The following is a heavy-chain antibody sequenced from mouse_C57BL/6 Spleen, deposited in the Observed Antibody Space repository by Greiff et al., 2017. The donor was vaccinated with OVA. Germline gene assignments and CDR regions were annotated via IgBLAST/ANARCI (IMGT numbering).Heavy chain of an antibody. Sequence: QVQLKESGAELVRPGASVTLSCKASGYTFTDYEMHWVKQTPVHGLEWIGAIDPETGGTAYNQKFKGKAILTADKSSSTAYMELRSLTSEDSAVYYCTRGRKLRSFAYWGQGTLVTVSA. CDR3: TRGRKLRSFAY. CDR1: GYTFTDYE. D-gene: IGHD1-1*01. V-gene: IGHV1-15*01. J-gene: IGHJ3*01. CDR2: IDPETGGT.